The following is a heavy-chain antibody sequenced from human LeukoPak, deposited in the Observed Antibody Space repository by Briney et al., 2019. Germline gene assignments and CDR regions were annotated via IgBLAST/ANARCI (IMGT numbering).Heavy chain of an antibody. J-gene: IGHJ4*02. V-gene: IGHV4-59*01. CDR2: IYYGGST. CDR1: GGSISGYY. Sequence: TSETLSLICTVSGGSISGYYWRWIRQPPGKGLEWIGYIYYGGSTNYNPSLKSRVTISVDTSKNQFSLQLSSVTTADTAMYFCARDSGYTSGWYLGYWGQGTLVTVSS. D-gene: IGHD6-19*01. CDR3: ARDSGYTSGWYLGY.